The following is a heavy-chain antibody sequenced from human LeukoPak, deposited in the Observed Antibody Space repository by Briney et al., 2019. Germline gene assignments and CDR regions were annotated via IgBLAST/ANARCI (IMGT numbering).Heavy chain of an antibody. D-gene: IGHD5-24*01. CDR2: INPSGGST. CDR3: ARDAVEMATISRNAFDI. V-gene: IGHV1-46*01. CDR1: GYTFISYY. Sequence: VASVKVSCKASGYTFISYYMHWVRQAPGQGLEWMGIINPSGGSTSYAQKFQGRVTMTRDMSTSTVYMELSSLRSEDTAVYYCARDAVEMATISRNAFDIWGQGTMVTVSS. J-gene: IGHJ3*02.